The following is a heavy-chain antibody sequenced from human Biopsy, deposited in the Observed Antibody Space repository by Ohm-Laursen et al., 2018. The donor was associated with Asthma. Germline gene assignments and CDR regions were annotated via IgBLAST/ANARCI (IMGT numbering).Heavy chain of an antibody. V-gene: IGHV3-30-3*01. CDR3: ARDVMEWYLPAFDF. Sequence: SLRLSCAASGFTFRSYAMHWVRQAPGKGLEWVAVGDSYYDGGLKYYADSVNGRFTVSRDDSKNTLYLQMNSLRPDDTAVYYCARDVMEWYLPAFDFWGQGTLVTVSS. CDR1: GFTFRSYA. D-gene: IGHD3-3*01. CDR2: GDSYYDGGLK. J-gene: IGHJ4*02.